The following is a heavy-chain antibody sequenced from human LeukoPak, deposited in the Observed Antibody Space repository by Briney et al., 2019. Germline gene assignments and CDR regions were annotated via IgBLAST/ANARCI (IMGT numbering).Heavy chain of an antibody. CDR1: GYTFTSYY. CDR2: INPSGGST. Sequence: ASVTVSCKASGYTFTSYYMHWVRQAPGQGLEWMGIINPSGGSTSYAQKFQGRVTMTRDMSTSTVYMELSSLRSEDTAVYYCARDCGDGYIEQPDAFDIWGQGTMVTVSS. D-gene: IGHD5-24*01. J-gene: IGHJ3*02. CDR3: ARDCGDGYIEQPDAFDI. V-gene: IGHV1-46*01.